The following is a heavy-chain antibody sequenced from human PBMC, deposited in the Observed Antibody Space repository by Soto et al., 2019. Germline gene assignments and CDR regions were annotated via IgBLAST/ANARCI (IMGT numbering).Heavy chain of an antibody. V-gene: IGHV3-30*03. D-gene: IGHD3-16*01. CDR2: ILYDGSKK. J-gene: IGHJ4*02. Sequence: GGSLRLSCAASGFTFSSYAMSWVRQAPGKGLQWVAQILYDGSKKHYADSVKGPFTNTRENSKITVYLQMDSLRVDDTAMYYCVRDLALMADYWGQGTLVTVSS. CDR1: GFTFSSYA. CDR3: VRDLALMADY.